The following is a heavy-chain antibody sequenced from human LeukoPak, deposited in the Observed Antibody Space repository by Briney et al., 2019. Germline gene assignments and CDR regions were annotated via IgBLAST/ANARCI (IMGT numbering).Heavy chain of an antibody. J-gene: IGHJ6*02. CDR2: INHSGST. CDR3: ARRAIAAAGTRYYYYYGMDV. Sequence: SETLSLTCAVYGGSFSGYYWSWIRQPPGKGLEWIGEINHSGSTNYNPSLKRRVTISVDTSKNQFSLKLSSVTAADTAVYYCARRAIAAAGTRYYYYYGMDVWGQGTTVTVSS. CDR1: GGSFSGYY. D-gene: IGHD6-13*01. V-gene: IGHV4-34*01.